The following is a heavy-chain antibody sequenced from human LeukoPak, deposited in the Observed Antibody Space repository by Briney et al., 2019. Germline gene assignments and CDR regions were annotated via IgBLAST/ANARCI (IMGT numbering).Heavy chain of an antibody. V-gene: IGHV3-30*02. CDR2: IRYDGSNK. CDR1: GFTFSSYG. CDR3: AKEKGPYYDSSGYGY. D-gene: IGHD3-22*01. Sequence: GGSLRLSCAASGFTFSSYGMHWVRQAPGKGLEWVAFIRYDGSNKYYADSVKGRFTISRDNSKNTLYLQMNSLRAEDTAVYYCAKEKGPYYDSSGYGYWGQGTLVTVSS. J-gene: IGHJ4*02.